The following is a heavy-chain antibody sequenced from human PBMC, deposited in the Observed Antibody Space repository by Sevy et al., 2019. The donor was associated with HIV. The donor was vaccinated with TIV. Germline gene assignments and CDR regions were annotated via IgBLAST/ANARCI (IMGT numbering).Heavy chain of an antibody. CDR1: GFTFSSYG. Sequence: GGSLRLSCAASGFTFSSYGMHWVRQAPGKGLEWVAFIRYDGSNKYYADSVKGRFTISRDNSKNTLYLQMNSLRAEDTAVYYCAKNFPGGVTFYYYYYMDVWGKGTTVTVSS. CDR3: AKNFPGGVTFYYYYYMDV. V-gene: IGHV3-30*02. J-gene: IGHJ6*03. D-gene: IGHD3-16*01. CDR2: IRYDGSNK.